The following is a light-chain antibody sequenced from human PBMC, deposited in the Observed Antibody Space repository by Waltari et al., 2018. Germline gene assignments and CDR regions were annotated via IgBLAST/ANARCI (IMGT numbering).Light chain of an antibody. CDR1: TSDVGGYPY. V-gene: IGLV2-11*01. CDR2: DVS. Sequence: QSALTQPRSVSGSPGQSVTISCTRTTSDVGGYPYVSWFQQHPGKAPKLIIYDVSERPSGVPDRFSGSKSDNTASLTISGLQAEDEADYYCCSYAGSYTYVFGSGTKVTVL. CDR3: CSYAGSYTYV. J-gene: IGLJ1*01.